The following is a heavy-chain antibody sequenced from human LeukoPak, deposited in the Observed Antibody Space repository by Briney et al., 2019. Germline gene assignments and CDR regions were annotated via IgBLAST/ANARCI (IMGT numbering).Heavy chain of an antibody. CDR1: GFTFDDYA. J-gene: IGHJ4*03. D-gene: IGHD1-26*01. V-gene: IGHV3-9*01. CDR3: VKGRERPAEDYYFDY. Sequence: GRSLRLSCEASGFTFDDYAMHWVRQAPGKGLEWVSGISWNSGSIGYAASVKGRFTISRDNAKNSLYLQRNSRRAEDTSLYYCVKGRERPAEDYYFDYWGQGTTVTVSS. CDR2: ISWNSGSI.